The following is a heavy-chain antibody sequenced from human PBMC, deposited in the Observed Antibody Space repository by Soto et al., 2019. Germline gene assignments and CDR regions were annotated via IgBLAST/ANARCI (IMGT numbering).Heavy chain of an antibody. CDR2: IIPLFGTT. D-gene: IGHD3-22*01. V-gene: IGHV1-69*06. CDR3: ARTMNRAYSNSRGYYSH. J-gene: IGHJ4*02. CDR1: GDTFSSHA. Sequence: QVQPVQSGAEVRKPGSSVKVSCKASGDTFSSHAISWVRQAPGQGLEWMGGIIPLFGTTNYAQKFQGRATITADKSTTTAYMELSSLRSEDTAVSYCARTMNRAYSNSRGYYSHWGQGTLVIVSS.